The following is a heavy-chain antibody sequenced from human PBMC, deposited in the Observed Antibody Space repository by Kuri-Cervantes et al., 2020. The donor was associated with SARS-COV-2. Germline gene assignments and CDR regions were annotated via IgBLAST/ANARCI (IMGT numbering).Heavy chain of an antibody. CDR1: GFTFSSYW. D-gene: IGHD6-19*01. V-gene: IGHV3-7*01. Sequence: GESLKISCAASGFTFSSYWMSWVRQAPGKGLEWVANIKQDGSEKYYVDSVKGRFTISRDNSKNTLYLQMNSLRAEDTGVFYCARGLGSGSGWNLDLWGRGTLVTVSS. J-gene: IGHJ2*01. CDR2: IKQDGSEK. CDR3: ARGLGSGSGWNLDL.